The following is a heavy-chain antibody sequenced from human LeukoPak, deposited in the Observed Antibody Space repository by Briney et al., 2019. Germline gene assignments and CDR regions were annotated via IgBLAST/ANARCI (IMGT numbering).Heavy chain of an antibody. D-gene: IGHD7-27*01. CDR1: GFTFSSYE. J-gene: IGHJ5*02. Sequence: GGSLRLSCAACGFTFSSYEMNWVRQAPGKGLEWVSYISSSGSAIYYADSVKGRFTISRDNAKNSLYLQMSSLRAEDTAVYYCARDYSKRGNWEIQGDPWGQGTLVTVSS. CDR3: ARDYSKRGNWEIQGDP. V-gene: IGHV3-48*03. CDR2: ISSSGSAI.